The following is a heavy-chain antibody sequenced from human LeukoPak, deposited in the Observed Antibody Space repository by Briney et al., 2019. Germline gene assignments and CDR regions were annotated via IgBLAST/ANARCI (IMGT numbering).Heavy chain of an antibody. CDR2: ITSXGXGS. D-gene: IGHD6-19*01. CDR3: ARGIGWYGTEYFQH. J-gene: IGHJ1*01. CDR1: GFTFTSXS. Sequence: GGSLXLSCAASGFTFTSXSMXXXRQAPGKGLXXXXSITSXGXGSTXADSVKXXFXXSRDNAKNSLYLQMNSLRDDDTALYYCARGIGWYGTEYFQHWGQGTLVTVSS. V-gene: IGHV3-21*01.